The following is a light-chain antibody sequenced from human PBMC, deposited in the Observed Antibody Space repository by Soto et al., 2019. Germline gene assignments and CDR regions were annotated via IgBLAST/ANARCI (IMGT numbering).Light chain of an antibody. Sequence: EIVMTQSPATLSVSPGERATHSCRASQSVSSSLAWYQQKPGQAPRLLIYGASTRATGIPARFSGSGSGTEFTLTISSLQSEDFAVYYCQQYNNWLRTFGQGTKVEI. J-gene: IGKJ1*01. CDR3: QQYNNWLRT. V-gene: IGKV3-15*01. CDR2: GAS. CDR1: QSVSSS.